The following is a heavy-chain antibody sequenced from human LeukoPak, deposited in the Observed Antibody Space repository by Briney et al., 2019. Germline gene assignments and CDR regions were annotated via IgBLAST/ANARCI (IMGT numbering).Heavy chain of an antibody. Sequence: GASVKVSCKVSGYTLTELSMHWVRQAPGKGLEWMGGFDPEDGETIYAQKFQGRVTMTEDTSTDAAYTELSSLRSEDTAVYYCAKSRLASGSYFRYAFDIWGQGTMVTVSS. D-gene: IGHD1-26*01. CDR1: GYTLTELS. V-gene: IGHV1-24*01. J-gene: IGHJ3*02. CDR3: AKSRLASGSYFRYAFDI. CDR2: FDPEDGET.